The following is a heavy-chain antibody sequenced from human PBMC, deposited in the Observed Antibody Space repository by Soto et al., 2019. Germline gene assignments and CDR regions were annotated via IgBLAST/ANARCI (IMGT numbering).Heavy chain of an antibody. Sequence: PSETLSLTCVVSGGSITSYHWSWIRQFPGKGLEWIAYTAYTGNTNYNPSLKSRVTISVDTSKNQFSLKLTSVTAADTAVYYCARGSHCGGDCYSGYYYYYGMDVWGQGTTVTVSS. J-gene: IGHJ6*02. CDR2: TAYTGNT. V-gene: IGHV4-59*01. CDR3: ARGSHCGGDCYSGYYYYYGMDV. D-gene: IGHD2-21*02. CDR1: GGSITSYH.